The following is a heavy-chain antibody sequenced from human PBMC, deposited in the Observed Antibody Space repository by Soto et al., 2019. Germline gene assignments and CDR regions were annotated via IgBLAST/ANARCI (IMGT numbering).Heavy chain of an antibody. CDR2: IIPMFDTA. J-gene: IGHJ6*02. V-gene: IGHV1-69*12. Sequence: QVQLVQSGAEVKKPGSSVKVSCKAFGGTFSSHAVSWVRQAPGQGLEWMGGIIPMFDTANYAQKFQGRVTITADGSTSTAYMELSSLRSEDTAVYYCARGSYPDSRTYFQRNEYGMDVWGQGTTVTVSS. D-gene: IGHD2-2*01. CDR3: ARGSYPDSRTYFQRNEYGMDV. CDR1: GGTFSSHA.